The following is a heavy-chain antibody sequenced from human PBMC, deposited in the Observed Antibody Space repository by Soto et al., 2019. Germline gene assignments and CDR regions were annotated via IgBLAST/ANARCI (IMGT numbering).Heavy chain of an antibody. J-gene: IGHJ2*01. CDR3: AKCGIGNRNWYFEL. CDR2: ISGSGGST. V-gene: IGHV3-23*01. Sequence: EVQLLESGGGLVQPGGSLRLSCAASGFTFSSYAMSWVRQAPGKGLEWVSAISGSGGSTYYADSVKGRFTISRDNSKNTLYLQINSLRDEDTAVDYCAKCGIGNRNWYFELWGRGTLVTVSS. D-gene: IGHD2-15*01. CDR1: GFTFSSYA.